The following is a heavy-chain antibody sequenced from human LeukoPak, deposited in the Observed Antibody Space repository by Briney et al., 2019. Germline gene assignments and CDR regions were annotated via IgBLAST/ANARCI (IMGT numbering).Heavy chain of an antibody. V-gene: IGHV1-46*01. Sequence: GASVKVSCKAFGYTFTRYYMHWVRQAPGQGPEWMGVISPSGGSTAYAQKLQGRVTMTTDTSTSTAYMELRSLRSDDTAVYYCARDSITMIVVVTTPCDYWGQGTLVTVSS. J-gene: IGHJ4*02. D-gene: IGHD3-22*01. CDR3: ARDSITMIVVVTTPCDY. CDR2: ISPSGGST. CDR1: GYTFTRYY.